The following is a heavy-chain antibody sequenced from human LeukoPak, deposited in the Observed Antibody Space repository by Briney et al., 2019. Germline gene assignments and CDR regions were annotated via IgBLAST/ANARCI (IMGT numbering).Heavy chain of an antibody. CDR1: GFTFSNAW. Sequence: PGGSLRLSCAASGFTFSNAWMSWVRQAPGKGLEWVGRIKSKTDDGTTDYAAPVKGRFSISRDDSKNTLYLQMDSLKTEDTAVYYCTTVMTIAVAGPFDYWGQGTLVTVSS. CDR2: IKSKTDDGTT. V-gene: IGHV3-15*01. CDR3: TTVMTIAVAGPFDY. J-gene: IGHJ4*02. D-gene: IGHD6-19*01.